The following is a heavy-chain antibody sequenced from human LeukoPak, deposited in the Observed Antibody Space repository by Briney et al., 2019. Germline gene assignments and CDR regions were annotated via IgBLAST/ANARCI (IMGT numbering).Heavy chain of an antibody. D-gene: IGHD3-22*01. Sequence: GGSLRLSCTASGFTFGDYAMSWVRQAPGKGLEWVGRIKSKTDGGTTDYAAPVKGRFTISRDDSKNTVSLQMNSLKTEDTAVYYCSTGAAYFYDGSGYTTPDAFDIWGLGTLVTVSS. CDR2: IKSKTDGGTT. J-gene: IGHJ3*02. V-gene: IGHV3-15*05. CDR3: STGAAYFYDGSGYTTPDAFDI. CDR1: GFTFGDYA.